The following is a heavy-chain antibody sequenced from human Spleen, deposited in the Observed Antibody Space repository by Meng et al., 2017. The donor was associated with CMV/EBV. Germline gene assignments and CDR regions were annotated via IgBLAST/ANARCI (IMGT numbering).Heavy chain of an antibody. J-gene: IGHJ4*02. V-gene: IGHV3-23*01. CDR2: IDSNGAVT. CDR1: GFTFSSYA. D-gene: IGHD5-24*01. Sequence: SGFTFSSYALGWVRQAPGQGLQWVSTIDSNGAVTSYSDSVKGRFTISRDNYRNTVYLRMDSLRAEDTALYYCAKDTGTIGMREVFDYWGQGTLVTVSS. CDR3: AKDTGTIGMREVFDY.